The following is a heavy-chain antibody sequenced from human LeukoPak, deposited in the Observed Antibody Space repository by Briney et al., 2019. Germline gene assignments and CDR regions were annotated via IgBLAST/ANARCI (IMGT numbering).Heavy chain of an antibody. V-gene: IGHV4-38-2*01. D-gene: IGHD6-13*01. Sequence: SETLSLTCAVSGYSNSSGYYWGWIRQPPGKGLEWIGCISHSGSTYYNPSLKSRLTISLDTSKNQLSLKLTSVTGGDTDVYYCARGMAAATDYWGQGTLVTVSS. CDR2: ISHSGST. CDR1: GYSNSSGYY. J-gene: IGHJ4*02. CDR3: ARGMAAATDY.